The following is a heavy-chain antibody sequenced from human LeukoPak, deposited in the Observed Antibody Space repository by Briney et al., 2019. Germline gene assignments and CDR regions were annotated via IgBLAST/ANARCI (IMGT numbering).Heavy chain of an antibody. J-gene: IGHJ4*02. Sequence: ASVKVSCKASGYTFTSYDINWVRQATGQGLEWMGWMNPNSGNTGYAQKFQGRVTMTRNTSISTAYMELSSLRSEDTAVYYCASISYYYGSGSREYYFDYWGQGTLVTVSS. CDR1: GYTFTSYD. D-gene: IGHD3-10*01. CDR3: ASISYYYGSGSREYYFDY. V-gene: IGHV1-8*01. CDR2: MNPNSGNT.